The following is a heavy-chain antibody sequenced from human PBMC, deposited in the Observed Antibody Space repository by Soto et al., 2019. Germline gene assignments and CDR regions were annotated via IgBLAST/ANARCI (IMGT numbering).Heavy chain of an antibody. CDR1: GYAYTVDL. Sequence: KRYCKTAGYAYTVDLVRWGRQTHGQGLEWMGIINPSGGSTSYAQKFQGRVTMTRDTSTSTVYMELSSLRSEDTAVYYCARVPSILGYYDILTGYFRGLGDYFDYWGQGTLVTVSS. J-gene: IGHJ4*02. D-gene: IGHD3-9*01. V-gene: IGHV1-46*03. CDR3: ARVPSILGYYDILTGYFRGLGDYFDY. CDR2: INPSGGST.